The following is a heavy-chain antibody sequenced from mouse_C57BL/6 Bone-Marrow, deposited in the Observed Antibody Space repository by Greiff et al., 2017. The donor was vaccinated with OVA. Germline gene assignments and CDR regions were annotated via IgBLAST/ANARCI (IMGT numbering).Heavy chain of an antibody. CDR1: GYTFTDYY. Sequence: EVQLQESGPVLVKPGASVKMSCKASGYTFTDYYMNWVKQSHGKSLEWIGVINPYNGGTSYNQKFKGKATLTVDKSSSTAYMELNSLTSEDSAVYYCARNYSNYVDYAMDYWGQGTSVTVSS. J-gene: IGHJ4*01. V-gene: IGHV1-19*01. CDR2: INPYNGGT. CDR3: ARNYSNYVDYAMDY. D-gene: IGHD2-5*01.